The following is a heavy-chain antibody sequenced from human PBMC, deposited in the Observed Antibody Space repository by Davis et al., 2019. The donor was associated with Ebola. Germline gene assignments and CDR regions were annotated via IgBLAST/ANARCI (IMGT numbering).Heavy chain of an antibody. CDR3: ARSDSSSWYQDY. J-gene: IGHJ4*02. CDR1: GYSFTSYW. CDR2: IYPGDSDT. V-gene: IGHV5-51*01. D-gene: IGHD6-13*01. Sequence: GASLKTSCTGSGYSFTSYWIGWVRHMPGKGLEWMGIIYPGDSDTRYSPSFQGQVTISADKSISTAYLQWSSLKASDTAMYYCARSDSSSWYQDYWGQGTLVTVSS.